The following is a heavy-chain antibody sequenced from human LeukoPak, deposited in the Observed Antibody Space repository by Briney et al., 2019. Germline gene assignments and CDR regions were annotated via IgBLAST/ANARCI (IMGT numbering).Heavy chain of an antibody. V-gene: IGHV3-74*01. Sequence: GGSLRLSCAASGFTFSSYWMHWVRQAPGKGLEWVSRMNSDGGATNYADSVKGRFTISRDNAKNTLWLQMNSLRAEDTAVYYCVRVGKCGGDCYWTDGYFQHWGQGTLVTVSS. CDR1: GFTFSSYW. J-gene: IGHJ1*01. D-gene: IGHD2-21*02. CDR2: MNSDGGAT. CDR3: VRVGKCGGDCYWTDGYFQH.